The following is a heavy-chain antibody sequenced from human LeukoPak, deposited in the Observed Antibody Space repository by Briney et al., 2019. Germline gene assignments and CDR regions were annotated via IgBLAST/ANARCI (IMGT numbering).Heavy chain of an antibody. CDR3: ARVSRTVTTSPHYYYYGMDI. J-gene: IGHJ6*04. V-gene: IGHV4-34*01. D-gene: IGHD4-17*01. CDR2: INHSGST. CDR1: GGSFSGYY. Sequence: SETLSLTCAVYGGSFSGYYCSWIRQPPGKGLEWIGEINHSGSTNYNPSLKSLVTISVDTSKNQFSLKLSSVTAADTAVYYCARVSRTVTTSPHYYYYGMDIWGKGTTVTVSS.